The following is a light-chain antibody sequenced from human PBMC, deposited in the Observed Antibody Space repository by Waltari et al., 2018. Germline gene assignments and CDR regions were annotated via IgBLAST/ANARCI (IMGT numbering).Light chain of an antibody. J-gene: IGKJ3*01. CDR2: GAS. V-gene: IGKV3-15*01. CDR3: QQYHESPPIT. CDR1: QSISSQ. Sequence: EIVMTQSPATLSVSQGERATLSCRASQSISSQLAWYQQKPGQAPRLLIYGASTRATGIPARFSGSGSGTEFTLTISSLQSEDFAVYFCQQYHESPPITFGPGTKVDIK.